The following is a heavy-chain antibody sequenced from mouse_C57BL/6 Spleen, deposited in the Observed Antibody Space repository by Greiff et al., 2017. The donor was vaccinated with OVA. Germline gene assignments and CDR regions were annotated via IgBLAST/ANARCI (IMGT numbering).Heavy chain of an antibody. D-gene: IGHD1-1*01. J-gene: IGHJ3*01. V-gene: IGHV1-64*01. CDR3: ARWGTTKFAY. CDR2: IHPNSGST. Sequence: VQLQQPGAELVKPGASVKLSCKASGYTFTSYWMPWVKQRPGQGLEWIGMIHPNSGSTNYNEKFKSKATLTVDKSSSTAYMQLSSLTSEDSAVYYCARWGTTKFAYWGQGTLVTVSA. CDR1: GYTFTSYW.